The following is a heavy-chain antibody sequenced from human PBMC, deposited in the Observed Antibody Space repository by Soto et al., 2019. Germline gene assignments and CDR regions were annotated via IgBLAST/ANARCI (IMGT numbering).Heavy chain of an antibody. D-gene: IGHD3-22*01. Sequence: QVQLVESGGGVVQPGRSLRLSCAASGFTFSSYGMHWVRQAPGKGLEWVAVISYDGSNKYYADSVKGRFTISRDNSKNTLYLQMNSLRAEDTDVYYCAKVGVFEMYYDSHDFDYWGQGTLVTVSS. V-gene: IGHV3-30*18. CDR1: GFTFSSYG. J-gene: IGHJ4*02. CDR3: AKVGVFEMYYDSHDFDY. CDR2: ISYDGSNK.